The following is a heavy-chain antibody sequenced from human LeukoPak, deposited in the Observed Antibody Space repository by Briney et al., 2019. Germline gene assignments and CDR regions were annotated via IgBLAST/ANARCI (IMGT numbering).Heavy chain of an antibody. V-gene: IGHV4-34*12. CDR1: GGSFSGYY. CDR2: IVHSGNT. J-gene: IGHJ3*02. Sequence: KASETLSLTCAVYGGSFSGYYWSWIRQPPGKGLEWIGEIVHSGNTKHNPSLKSRVTISVDTSKNQFSLNLTSVTAADTAVYYCARFGSSTWYKGAFDIWGQGTMVTVAS. CDR3: ARFGSSTWYKGAFDI. D-gene: IGHD6-13*01.